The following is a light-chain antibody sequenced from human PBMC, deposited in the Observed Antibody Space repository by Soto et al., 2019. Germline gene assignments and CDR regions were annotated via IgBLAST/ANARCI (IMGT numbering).Light chain of an antibody. CDR1: QSISSD. CDR3: QQYYSYPWT. J-gene: IGKJ1*01. Sequence: DIQLTQSPSSLSASVGDRVTITCRASQSISSDLNWYQQKAGQAPKLLIYAASTLQSGVPSRFSGSGSGTDFTLTISCLQSEDFATYYCQQYYSYPWTFCQGTKVEIK. CDR2: AAS. V-gene: IGKV1-39*01.